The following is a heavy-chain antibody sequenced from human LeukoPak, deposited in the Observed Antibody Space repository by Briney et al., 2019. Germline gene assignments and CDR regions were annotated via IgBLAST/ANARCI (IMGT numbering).Heavy chain of an antibody. Sequence: GGSLRLSCAASGFTFSSYWMHWVRQAPGKGVVWVSRINSDGSSTSYADSVKGRFTISRDNAKNTLYLQMNSLRAEDTAVYYCARVRLATVPDAFGIWGQGTMVTVSS. V-gene: IGHV3-74*01. J-gene: IGHJ3*02. CDR1: GFTFSSYW. CDR3: ARVRLATVPDAFGI. D-gene: IGHD1-1*01. CDR2: INSDGSST.